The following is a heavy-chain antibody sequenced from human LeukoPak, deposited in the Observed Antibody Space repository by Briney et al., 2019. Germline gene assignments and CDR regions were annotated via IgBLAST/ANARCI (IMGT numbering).Heavy chain of an antibody. Sequence: GGSLRLSCEVSGFTFSSFWMNWVRQAPGKGLEWVANINQDGSEKYYVDSVKGRFTISRDNAKNSLYLQMNSLRAEDAAAYYCARDSSGYYADYWGQGTLVTVSS. CDR3: ARDSSGYYADY. J-gene: IGHJ4*02. CDR1: GFTFSSFW. CDR2: INQDGSEK. V-gene: IGHV3-7*01. D-gene: IGHD3-22*01.